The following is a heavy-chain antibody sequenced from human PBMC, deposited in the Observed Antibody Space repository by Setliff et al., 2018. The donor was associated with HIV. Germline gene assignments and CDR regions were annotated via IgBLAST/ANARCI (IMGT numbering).Heavy chain of an antibody. D-gene: IGHD1-1*01. V-gene: IGHV4-59*01. CDR1: GGSISGFY. J-gene: IGHJ4*02. CDR3: AREPNDGEPGNFDY. Sequence: SETLSLTCSVSGGSISGFYWSWIRQPPGKGLEWIAYIHNSGSSNYNRALKSRVTMSLDRSKSQFSLELNSVTAADTALYYCAREPNDGEPGNFDYWGQGTLVTVSS. CDR2: IHNSGSS.